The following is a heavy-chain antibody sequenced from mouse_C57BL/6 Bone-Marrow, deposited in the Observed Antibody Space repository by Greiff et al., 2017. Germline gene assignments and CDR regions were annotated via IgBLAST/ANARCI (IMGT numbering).Heavy chain of an antibody. D-gene: IGHD1-1*01. J-gene: IGHJ2*01. CDR1: GYTFTSYW. Sequence: VQLQQPGAELVMPGASVKLSCKASGYTFTSYWLHWVKQRPGQGLEWIGEIDPSDSYTNYNQKFKGKSTLTVDKSSSTAYMQLSSLTSEDSAVYYCAREGVYYGSGPDYWGQGTTLTVSS. V-gene: IGHV1-69*01. CDR3: AREGVYYGSGPDY. CDR2: IDPSDSYT.